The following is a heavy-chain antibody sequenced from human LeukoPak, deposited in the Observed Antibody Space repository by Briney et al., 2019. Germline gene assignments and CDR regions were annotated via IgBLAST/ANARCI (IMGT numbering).Heavy chain of an antibody. J-gene: IGHJ4*02. CDR1: GFTFSSYG. CDR2: IRYDGSNK. CDR3: ARDIDYGGNSGTGYFDY. D-gene: IGHD4-23*01. Sequence: GGSLRLSCAASGFTFSSYGMHWVRQAPGKGLEWVAFIRYDGSNKYYADSVKGRFTISRDNSKNTLYLQMNSLRAEDTAVYYCARDIDYGGNSGTGYFDYWGQGTLVTVSS. V-gene: IGHV3-30*02.